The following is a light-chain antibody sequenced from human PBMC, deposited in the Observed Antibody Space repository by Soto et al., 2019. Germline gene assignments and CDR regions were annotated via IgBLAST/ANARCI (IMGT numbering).Light chain of an antibody. V-gene: IGLV2-11*01. J-gene: IGLJ1*01. Sequence: SALTQPRSVSGSPGQSVTISCTGTSSDVGGYNYVSWYQQHPGKAPKLMIYDVNQRPSGVPDRFSGSKSGNTASLTISGLQAEDEADSYCCSYACSATLVFGTGTKVTVL. CDR2: DVN. CDR1: SSDVGGYNY. CDR3: CSYACSATLV.